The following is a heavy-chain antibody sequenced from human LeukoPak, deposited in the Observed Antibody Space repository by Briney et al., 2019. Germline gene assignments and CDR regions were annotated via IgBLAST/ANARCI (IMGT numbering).Heavy chain of an antibody. J-gene: IGHJ4*02. CDR3: AGVVTALVGYFDY. D-gene: IGHD2-15*01. CDR1: GGSISSYY. V-gene: IGHV4-4*07. Sequence: PSETLSLNCTVSGGSISSYYWSWIRQPAGRGLEWIGHIYTSGSTNYNPSLKSRVTTSVDKSKNQFPLKLSSVTAADTAVYYCAGVVTALVGYFDYWGQGSQVIVSS. CDR2: IYTSGST.